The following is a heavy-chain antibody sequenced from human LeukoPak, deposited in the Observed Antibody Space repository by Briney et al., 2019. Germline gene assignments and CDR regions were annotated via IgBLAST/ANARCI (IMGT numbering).Heavy chain of an antibody. CDR2: IYHSGSA. CDR1: GYSMSSGYQ. J-gene: IGHJ5*02. Sequence: SETLSLTCGVSGYSMSSGYQWAWIRQSPGKGLEWIGSIYHSGSAHYDPSLKSRVTISVETSKNQFSLNIYSVTAADTAVYYCARDPRWLTPDCTSTSCYENYFDPWGQGTLVTVSS. V-gene: IGHV4-38-2*02. CDR3: ARDPRWLTPDCTSTSCYENYFDP. D-gene: IGHD2-2*01.